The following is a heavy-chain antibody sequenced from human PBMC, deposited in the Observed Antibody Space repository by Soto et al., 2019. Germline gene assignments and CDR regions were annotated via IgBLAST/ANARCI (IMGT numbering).Heavy chain of an antibody. CDR2: IYYSGST. CDR1: GGSISSSSYY. V-gene: IGHV4-39*01. D-gene: IGHD2-15*01. CDR3: ARHDQGSAFDI. J-gene: IGHJ3*02. Sequence: QLQLQESGPGLVKPSETLSLTCTVSGGSISSSSYYWGWIRQPPGKGLEWIGSIYYSGSTYYNPSLKSRVTISVDTSKNQFSLKLSSVTAADTAMYYCARHDQGSAFDIWGQGTMVTVSS.